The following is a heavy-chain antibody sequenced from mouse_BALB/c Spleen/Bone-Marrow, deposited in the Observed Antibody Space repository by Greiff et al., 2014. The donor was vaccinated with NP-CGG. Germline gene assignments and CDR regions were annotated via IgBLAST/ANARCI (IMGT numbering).Heavy chain of an antibody. D-gene: IGHD2-1*01. J-gene: IGHJ4*01. CDR1: GYTFTSYW. CDR2: IYPGDGDT. Sequence: QVQLQQSGAELARPGASVKLSCKASGYTFTSYWMQWVKQRPGQGLEWIGAIYPGDGDTRYTQKFKGKATLTADKSSSTAYMQLSSLASEDSAVYYGARWGNSYAMDYWGQGTSVTVSS. CDR3: ARWGNSYAMDY. V-gene: IGHV1-87*01.